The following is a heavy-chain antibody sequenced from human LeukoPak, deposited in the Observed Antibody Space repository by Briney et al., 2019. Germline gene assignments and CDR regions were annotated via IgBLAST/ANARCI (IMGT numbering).Heavy chain of an antibody. J-gene: IGHJ4*02. CDR2: ISYDGSNK. Sequence: PGGSLRLSCAASGFTFSSYAMHWVRQAPGKGLEWVAVISYDGSNKYYADSVKGRFTISRDNSKNTLYLQMNSLRAEDTAVYYRARDLAGVVTSIYGYWGQGPLVTVSS. D-gene: IGHD2-21*02. CDR3: ARDLAGVVTSIYGY. V-gene: IGHV3-30*04. CDR1: GFTFSSYA.